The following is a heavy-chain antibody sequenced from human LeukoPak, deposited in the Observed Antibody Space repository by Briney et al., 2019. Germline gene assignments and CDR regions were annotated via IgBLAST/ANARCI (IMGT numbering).Heavy chain of an antibody. D-gene: IGHD3-9*01. CDR2: IYSGGST. Sequence: PGGSLRLSCAASGFTVSSNYMSWVRQAPGKGLEWVSVIYSGGSTYYADSVKGRFTISRDNSKNTLYLQMNSLRAEDTAVYYCARIGSYYDILTGSDYWGQGTLVTVSS. CDR3: ARIGSYYDILTGSDY. CDR1: GFTVSSNY. J-gene: IGHJ4*02. V-gene: IGHV3-66*01.